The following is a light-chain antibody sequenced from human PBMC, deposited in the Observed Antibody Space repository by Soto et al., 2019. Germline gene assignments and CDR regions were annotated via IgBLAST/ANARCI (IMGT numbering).Light chain of an antibody. CDR2: GAS. V-gene: IGKV3-20*01. J-gene: IGKJ1*01. CDR3: QQYGNSPWT. Sequence: EIVLTQSPGTLSLSPGERATLSCRASQSVSSSYLGWYQQKLGQAPRLLIYGASSRDTGIPDRFSGSGSGTDFTLIISSLEPEDYAVYYCQQYGNSPWTFGQGTKVEIK. CDR1: QSVSSSY.